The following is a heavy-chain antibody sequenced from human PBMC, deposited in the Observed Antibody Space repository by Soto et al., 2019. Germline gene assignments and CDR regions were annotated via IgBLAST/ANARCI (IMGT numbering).Heavy chain of an antibody. D-gene: IGHD6-19*01. V-gene: IGHV1-69*12. CDR1: GGTFSRYA. CDR3: AQTLGLAVSGPGRFDL. CDR2: ITPLFGTP. J-gene: IGHJ2*01. Sequence: QVQLVQSGAEVKKPASSEKVSCKASGGTFSRYAISWVRQAPGQGLEWLGGITPLFGTPNYAQSFQGRLTITADESTSTVYMELRSLRSEDTAVYYCAQTLGLAVSGPGRFDLWGRGTLVTVTS.